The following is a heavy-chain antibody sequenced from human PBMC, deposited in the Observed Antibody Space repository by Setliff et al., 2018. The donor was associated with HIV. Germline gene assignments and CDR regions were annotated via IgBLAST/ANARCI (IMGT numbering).Heavy chain of an antibody. D-gene: IGHD2-8*01. V-gene: IGHV3-7*03. J-gene: IGHJ4*02. Sequence: HPGGSLRLSCAASGFVFSDFWMSWARQAPGKGLEWVANINEGGNEKYYVGSVKGRFTISRDNAKNSLYLQMNSLRADDTAVYYCAALSLRTNSVYGPQFDSWGQGTLVTVSS. CDR3: AALSLRTNSVYGPQFDS. CDR1: GFVFSDFW. CDR2: INEGGNEK.